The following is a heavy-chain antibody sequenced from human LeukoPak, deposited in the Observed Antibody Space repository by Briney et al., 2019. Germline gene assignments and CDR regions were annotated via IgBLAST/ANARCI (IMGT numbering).Heavy chain of an antibody. J-gene: IGHJ4*02. CDR2: TYYRTKWYN. Sequence: SQTLSLTCAISGDSVSSNSAAWNWIRQSPSRGLEWLGRTYYRTKWYNDYAVSVNSRITINLDTSRNQFSLQLNSVTPEDTAVYYCARSFYDSSGVAFESWGQGTLVTVSS. CDR1: GDSVSSNSAA. V-gene: IGHV6-1*01. CDR3: ARSFYDSSGVAFES. D-gene: IGHD3-22*01.